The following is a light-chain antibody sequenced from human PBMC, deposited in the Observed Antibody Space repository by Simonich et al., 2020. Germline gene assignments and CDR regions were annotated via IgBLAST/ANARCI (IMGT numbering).Light chain of an antibody. CDR1: QSVLYSSNTKNY. J-gene: IGKJ2*01. CDR2: WAS. V-gene: IGKV4-1*01. CDR3: QQYYSTPYT. Sequence: DIVMTQSPDSLAVSLGERATINCKSSQSVLYSSNTKNYLAWYQQKPGQPPKLIIYWASTRESVVPDRFSGSGSGTDFTLTISSLQAEDVAVYYCQQYYSTPYTFGQGTKLEIK.